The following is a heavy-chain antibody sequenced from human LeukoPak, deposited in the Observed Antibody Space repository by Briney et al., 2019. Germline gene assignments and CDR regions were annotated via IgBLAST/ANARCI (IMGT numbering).Heavy chain of an antibody. D-gene: IGHD3-10*01. CDR1: GFTFSSYG. Sequence: PGGSLRLSCAASGFTFSSYGMHWVRQAPGKGLEGVAVIYYDGNNKFYADSVKGRFTISRDNSKNTLYLQMNSLRAEDTAVYYCARDAYYYGSGSYVDYWGQGTLVTVSS. CDR3: ARDAYYYGSGSYVDY. V-gene: IGHV3-33*01. J-gene: IGHJ4*02. CDR2: IYYDGNNK.